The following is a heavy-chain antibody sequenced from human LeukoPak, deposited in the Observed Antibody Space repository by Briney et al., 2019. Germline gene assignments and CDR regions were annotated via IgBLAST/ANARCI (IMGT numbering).Heavy chain of an antibody. V-gene: IGHV3-74*03. CDR1: GFSFSSYW. Sequence: GGSLRLSCAASGFSFSSYWMHWVRQVPGKGLVWVSRINTDGSDTKYADSVKGRFTISRDNAKNTLYLEMNSLRAEDTAVYYCARWSGYALDWGQGTLVTVSS. CDR2: INTDGSDT. CDR3: ARWSGYALD. J-gene: IGHJ4*02. D-gene: IGHD2-2*01.